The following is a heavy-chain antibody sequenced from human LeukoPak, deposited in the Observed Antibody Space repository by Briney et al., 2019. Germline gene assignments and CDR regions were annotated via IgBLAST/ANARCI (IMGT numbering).Heavy chain of an antibody. CDR1: GYTFTSYY. V-gene: IGHV1-46*01. D-gene: IGHD3-22*01. CDR2: INPSGGST. CDR3: ARGRITDYYDSSGFSPRDY. Sequence: ASVKVSCKASGYTFTSYYMHWVRQAPGQGLEWMGIINPSGGSTSYAQKFQGRVTVTRDMSTSTVYMELSSLRSEDTAVYFCARGRITDYYDSSGFSPRDYWGQGTLVTVSA. J-gene: IGHJ4*02.